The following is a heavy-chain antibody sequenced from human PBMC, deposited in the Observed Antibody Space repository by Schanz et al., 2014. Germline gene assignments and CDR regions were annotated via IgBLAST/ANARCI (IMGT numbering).Heavy chain of an antibody. CDR1: GFTFSTYS. V-gene: IGHV3-21*01. CDR2: IRSDNNYI. D-gene: IGHD3-9*01. Sequence: VQLVESGGGVVQPGGSLRLSCAASGFTFSTYSIHWVRQAPGKGLEWVSYIRSDNNYIYYADSVKGRFTISRDNAKNSLFLQMNSLTAEDTAVYYCARDHPHRGVTGYYNDVWGQGTSVTVSS. J-gene: IGHJ6*02. CDR3: ARDHPHRGVTGYYNDV.